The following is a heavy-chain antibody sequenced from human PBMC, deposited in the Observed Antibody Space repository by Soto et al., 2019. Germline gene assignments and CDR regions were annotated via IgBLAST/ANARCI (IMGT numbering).Heavy chain of an antibody. Sequence: EVQLVESGGGLVKPGGSLRLSCAASGFTFSSYSMNWVRQAPGKGLEWVSSISSSSSYIYYADSVKGRFTISRDNAKNSLYLQMNSLRAEDTAVYYCARDCAKAAPNSLGMDVWGQGTTVTVSS. J-gene: IGHJ6*02. CDR1: GFTFSSYS. D-gene: IGHD6-6*01. V-gene: IGHV3-21*01. CDR3: ARDCAKAAPNSLGMDV. CDR2: ISSSSSYI.